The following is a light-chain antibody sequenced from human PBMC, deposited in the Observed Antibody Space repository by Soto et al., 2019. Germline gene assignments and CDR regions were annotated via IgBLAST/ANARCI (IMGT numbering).Light chain of an antibody. J-gene: IGKJ1*01. CDR3: QHYNSYSEA. Sequence: DIQMTQSPSTLSGSVGDRVTITCRASQAIRNDLAWYQQKPGRAPKRLIYGSSTLQSGVPSRFSGSGSGTEFTLTISSLQPDDFATYYCQHYNSYSEAFGQGTKVDIK. CDR1: QAIRND. V-gene: IGKV1-17*01. CDR2: GSS.